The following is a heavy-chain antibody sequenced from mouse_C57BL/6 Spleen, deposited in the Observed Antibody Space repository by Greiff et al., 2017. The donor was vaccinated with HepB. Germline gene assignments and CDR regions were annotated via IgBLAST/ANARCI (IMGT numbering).Heavy chain of an antibody. CDR2: ISDGGSYT. J-gene: IGHJ2*01. D-gene: IGHD1-1*01. V-gene: IGHV5-4*01. CDR1: GFTFSSYA. Sequence: EVQGVESGGGLVKPGGSLKLSCAASGFTFSSYAMSWVRQTPEKRLEWVATISDGGSYTYYPDNVKGRFTISRDNAKNNLYLQMSHLKSEDTAMYYCAREDYYGSSYCFDYWGQGTTLTVSS. CDR3: AREDYYGSSYCFDY.